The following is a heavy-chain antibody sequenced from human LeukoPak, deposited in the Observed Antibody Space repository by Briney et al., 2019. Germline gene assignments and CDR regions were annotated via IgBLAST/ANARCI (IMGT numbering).Heavy chain of an antibody. J-gene: IGHJ6*03. D-gene: IGHD2-2*02. CDR1: GGSISSYY. CDR3: ARDAPYCSSTSCYKGPPDYYYYYMDV. Sequence: PSETLSLTCTVSGGSISSYYWSWIRQPPGKGLEWIGYIYYSGSTNYNPSLKSRVTISVDTSKNQFSLKLSSVTAADTAVYYCARDAPYCSSTSCYKGPPDYYYYYMDVWGKGTTVTVSS. CDR2: IYYSGST. V-gene: IGHV4-59*01.